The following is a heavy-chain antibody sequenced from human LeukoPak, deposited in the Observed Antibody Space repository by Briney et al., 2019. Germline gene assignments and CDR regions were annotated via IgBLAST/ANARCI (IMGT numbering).Heavy chain of an antibody. J-gene: IGHJ6*02. V-gene: IGHV1-2*02. CDR2: INPNSGGT. CDR1: GYNFTGYY. Sequence: ASVKVSCKASGYNFTGYYMHWVRQAPGQGLEWMGWINPNSGGTNYAQKFQGRVTMTRDTSISTAYMELSSLRSEDTAVYYCARDHQNYSYLHYYYYYGMDVWGQGTTVTVSS. D-gene: IGHD4-11*01. CDR3: ARDHQNYSYLHYYYYYGMDV.